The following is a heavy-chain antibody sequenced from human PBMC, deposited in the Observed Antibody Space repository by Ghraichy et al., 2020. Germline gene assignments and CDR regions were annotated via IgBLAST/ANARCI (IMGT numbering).Heavy chain of an antibody. V-gene: IGHV1-46*03. J-gene: IGHJ4*01. CDR3: ARDLRFSDYGDYFLLDY. CDR1: GYTFTSPY. D-gene: IGHD4-17*01. Sequence: ASVKVSCKAGGYTFTSPYMHWELQSPRQRLEWMGIINPSGGSTSYAQKFQGRVTMTRDTSTSTVYMELSSLRSEDTAVYYCARDLRFSDYGDYFLLDYWGHGSLITAAS. CDR2: INPSGGST.